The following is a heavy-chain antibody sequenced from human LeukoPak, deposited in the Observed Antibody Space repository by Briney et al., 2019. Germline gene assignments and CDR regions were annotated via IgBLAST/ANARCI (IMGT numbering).Heavy chain of an antibody. D-gene: IGHD2-15*01. CDR3: ATEGSSHFDY. J-gene: IGHJ4*02. V-gene: IGHV3-66*01. CDR1: GFTFSSYA. CDR2: IYSGGST. Sequence: GGSLRLSCAASGFTFSSYAMTWVRHPSGKGLEWVSVIYSGGSTYYADSVKGRFTISRDNSKNTLYLQMNSLRADDTAVYYCATEGSSHFDYWGQGALVTVSS.